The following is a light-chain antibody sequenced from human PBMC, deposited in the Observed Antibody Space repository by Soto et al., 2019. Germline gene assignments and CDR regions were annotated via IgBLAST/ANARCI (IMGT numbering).Light chain of an antibody. V-gene: IGLV2-23*01. CDR3: SSYAGAVV. J-gene: IGLJ2*01. CDR2: EGS. CDR1: GSDVGSYNL. Sequence: QSVLTQPASVSGSPGQSITISCTGTGSDVGSYNLVSWYQHHPGKAPKLMIYEGSNRPSGVSNRFSGSKSGNTASLTISGLQAEDEADYYCSSYAGAVVFGGGTKVTVL.